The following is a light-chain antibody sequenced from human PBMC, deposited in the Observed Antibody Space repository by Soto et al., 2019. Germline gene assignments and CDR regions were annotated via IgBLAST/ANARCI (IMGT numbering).Light chain of an antibody. CDR1: QSVSSSY. CDR3: QQYGNSLSIT. CDR2: GAS. Sequence: EIVLTQSPGTLSLSPGERATLSCRASQSVSSSYLAWYQQKPGQAPRLIISGASSRATGIPDRFSGRGSGTDFTLTISRLEPEDFAVYYCQQYGNSLSITFGQGTPLEIK. J-gene: IGKJ5*01. V-gene: IGKV3-20*01.